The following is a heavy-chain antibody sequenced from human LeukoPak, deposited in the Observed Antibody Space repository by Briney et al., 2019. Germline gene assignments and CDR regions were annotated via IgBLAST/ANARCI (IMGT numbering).Heavy chain of an antibody. CDR3: AKSLSDVPAARWDYFDY. CDR1: GFTFSSYA. CDR2: ISNSGSST. J-gene: IGHJ4*02. Sequence: GGSLRLSCAASGFTFSSYAMSWVRQAPGKGLEWVSAISNSGSSTYYADSVKGRFTISRDNSKNTLYLQMNSLRAEDTAVYYCAKSLSDVPAARWDYFDYWGQGTLVTVSS. V-gene: IGHV3-23*01. D-gene: IGHD2-2*01.